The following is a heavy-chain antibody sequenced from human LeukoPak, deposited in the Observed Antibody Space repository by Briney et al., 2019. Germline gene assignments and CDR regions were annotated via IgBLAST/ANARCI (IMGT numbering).Heavy chain of an antibody. V-gene: IGHV3-7*01. D-gene: IGHD6-6*01. J-gene: IGHJ4*02. CDR2: IKQDGSEK. CDR3: AREGIIAAADY. CDR1: GFTFSSYW. Sequence: GGFLRLSCAASGFTFSSYWMSWVRQAPGKGLEWVANIKQDGSEKYYVDSVKGRFTISRDNAKNSLYLQLNSLRADDTAVYYCAREGIIAAADYWGQGTLVTVSS.